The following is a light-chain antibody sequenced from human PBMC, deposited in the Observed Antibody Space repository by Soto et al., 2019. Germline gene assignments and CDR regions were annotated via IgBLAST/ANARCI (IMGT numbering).Light chain of an antibody. J-gene: IGKJ1*01. CDR1: QSVSSN. CDR2: GAS. V-gene: IGKV3-15*01. Sequence: VLTQSPATLSVSPGDRATLSCRASQSVSSNLAWYQQKPGQAPRLLIYGASTRATGIPARFSGSGSGTEFTLTISSLQSEDFAVYYCQQYNNWPRTLGQGTKVDIK. CDR3: QQYNNWPRT.